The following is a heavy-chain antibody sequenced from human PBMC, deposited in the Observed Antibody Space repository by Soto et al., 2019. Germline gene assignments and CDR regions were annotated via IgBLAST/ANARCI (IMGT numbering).Heavy chain of an antibody. CDR2: ISGSGDWV. CDR1: GFTFSSYA. V-gene: IGHV3-23*01. D-gene: IGHD1-26*01. Sequence: EVQLLESGGGLVQPGGSLRLSCAASGFTFSSYALSWARQAPGKGLEWVSTISGSGDWVEYADSVKGRFTLSRDNSKSTLYLQMNSLRVEDTAVYHCAPLEWELLPSWGQGTLVTVSS. J-gene: IGHJ5*02. CDR3: APLEWELLPS.